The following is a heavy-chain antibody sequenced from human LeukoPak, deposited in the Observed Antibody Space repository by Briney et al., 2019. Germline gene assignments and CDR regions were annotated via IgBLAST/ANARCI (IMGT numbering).Heavy chain of an antibody. J-gene: IGHJ4*02. CDR1: GYSFTSYW. CDR3: ARGSKGVLRFLEWFKAYYFDY. CDR2: IYPGDPDT. Sequence: GESLKISCKGSGYSFTSYWIGWVRQMPGKGLEWMGIIYPGDPDTRYSPSFQGQVTISADKSISTAYLQWSSLKASDTAMYYCARGSKGVLRFLEWFKAYYFDYWGQGTLVTVSS. V-gene: IGHV5-51*01. D-gene: IGHD3-3*01.